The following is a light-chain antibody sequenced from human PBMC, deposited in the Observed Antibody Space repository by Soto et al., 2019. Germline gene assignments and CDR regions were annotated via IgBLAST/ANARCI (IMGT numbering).Light chain of an antibody. J-gene: IGLJ1*01. CDR2: KNN. CDR1: SSNIGSHN. V-gene: IGLV1-47*01. CDR3: AAWDDSLSGRV. Sequence: QSVLTQPPSASRTPGQRVSISCSGGSSNIGSHNVYWYQQLPGTAPKLLIFKNNQRPSGVPDRFSGSKSGTSASLAISGLRSEDEADYYCAAWDDSLSGRVFGTGTKLTVL.